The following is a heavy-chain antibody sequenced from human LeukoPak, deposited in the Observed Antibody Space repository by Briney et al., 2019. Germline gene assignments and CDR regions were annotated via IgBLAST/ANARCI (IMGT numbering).Heavy chain of an antibody. J-gene: IGHJ6*03. CDR3: ARDPSWSGYSVLGYYYYYMDV. Sequence: PGGSLRLSCAASGFTFSSYWMHWVRQAPGKGMVWVSRIKSDGSRTSYADSVKGRFTISRDNDKNTLYLQMNSLRAEDTAVYYCARDPSWSGYSVLGYYYYYMDVWGKGTTVTVSS. V-gene: IGHV3-74*01. CDR1: GFTFSSYW. D-gene: IGHD3-3*01. CDR2: IKSDGSRT.